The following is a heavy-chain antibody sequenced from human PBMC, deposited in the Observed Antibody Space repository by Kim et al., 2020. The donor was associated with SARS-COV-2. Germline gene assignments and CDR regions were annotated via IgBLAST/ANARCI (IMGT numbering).Heavy chain of an antibody. CDR1: GVSMYSSGYY. Sequence: SETLSITCSVSGVSMYSSGYYWGWIRQPPGEGLEWIGSVYDSGSTYYNPSLKSRLTISVDTSKKQFSLKLSSVSAADTAMYYCARRNSGWNDAFDVWGQG. D-gene: IGHD6-19*01. CDR3: ARRNSGWNDAFDV. V-gene: IGHV4-39*01. CDR2: VYDSGST. J-gene: IGHJ3*01.